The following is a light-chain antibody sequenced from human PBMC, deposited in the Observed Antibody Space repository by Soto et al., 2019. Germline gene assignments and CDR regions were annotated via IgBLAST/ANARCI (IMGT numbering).Light chain of an antibody. J-gene: IGKJ3*01. CDR2: GAS. V-gene: IGKV3-15*01. CDR3: QQYNNWPPFT. Sequence: IVMTQSPATLSVSPGERVTLSCRASQSVRSSLAWYQQKPGQAPRLLIYGASTRATGIPARFSGSGSGTEFTLTISSLQSEDFAVYYCQQYNNWPPFTFGPGTKVDIK. CDR1: QSVRSS.